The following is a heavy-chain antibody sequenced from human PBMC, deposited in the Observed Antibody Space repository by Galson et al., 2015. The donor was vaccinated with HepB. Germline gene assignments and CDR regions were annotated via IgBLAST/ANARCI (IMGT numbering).Heavy chain of an antibody. J-gene: IGHJ4*02. Sequence: SLRLSCAASGFIFSTYSLNWVRQAPGKGLEWVSSISTNSAYIHYAAAVKGRFTISRDDAKNSLYLQMNSLRAEDTAVYFCTCDPQNLFWRSFDYWGQGTLVTVSS. CDR2: ISTNSAYI. V-gene: IGHV3-21*01. D-gene: IGHD3-3*01. CDR3: TCDPQNLFWRSFDY. CDR1: GFIFSTYS.